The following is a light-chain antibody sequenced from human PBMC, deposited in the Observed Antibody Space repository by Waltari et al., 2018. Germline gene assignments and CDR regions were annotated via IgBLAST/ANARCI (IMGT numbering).Light chain of an antibody. V-gene: IGKV1-39*01. CDR3: QKSSSTPPWT. CDR1: QSISIY. Sequence: DIQMTQSPSSLSASVGDGVTITCRASQSISIYLNWYQQKPGNTPKPLIYAASTLHSGVPSRFSGSGSGTEFTLTISSLQPEDFATYYCQKSSSTPPWTFGQGTKVEIK. CDR2: AAS. J-gene: IGKJ1*01.